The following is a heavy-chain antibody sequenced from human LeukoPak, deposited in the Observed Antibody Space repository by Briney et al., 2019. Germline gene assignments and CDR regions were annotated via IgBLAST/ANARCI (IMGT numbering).Heavy chain of an antibody. CDR2: ISGSGGST. CDR3: AKDGDYDFWSGYYTRTPFDY. Sequence: GGSLRLSCAASGFTFSSYAMSWVRQALGKGLEWVSAISGSGGSTYYADSVKGRFTISRDNSKNTLYLQMNSLRAEDTAVYYCAKDGDYDFWSGYYTRTPFDYWGQGTLVTVSS. CDR1: GFTFSSYA. J-gene: IGHJ4*02. D-gene: IGHD3-3*01. V-gene: IGHV3-23*01.